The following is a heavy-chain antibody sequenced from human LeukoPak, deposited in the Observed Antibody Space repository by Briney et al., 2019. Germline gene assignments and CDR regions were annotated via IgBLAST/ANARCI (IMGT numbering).Heavy chain of an antibody. CDR1: GFTFSNYA. CDR3: AKVMIIAAAGNGYYFDY. CDR2: ISGSGDST. Sequence: PGGSLRLSCAASGFTFSNYAMSWVRQAPGKGLEWVSAISGSGDSTDYADSVKGRFTISRDNPKNTQYLQMNSLRAEDTAVYYCAKVMIIAAAGNGYYFDYWGQGTLVTVSS. V-gene: IGHV3-23*01. D-gene: IGHD6-13*01. J-gene: IGHJ4*02.